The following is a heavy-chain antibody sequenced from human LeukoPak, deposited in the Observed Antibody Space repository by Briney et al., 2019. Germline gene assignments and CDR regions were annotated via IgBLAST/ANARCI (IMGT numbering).Heavy chain of an antibody. CDR3: ARYGGYCSSTSCYALFDY. D-gene: IGHD2-2*01. V-gene: IGHV1-18*01. CDR2: ISAYNGNT. CDR1: GYTFTSYG. Sequence: ASVKVSCKASGYTFTSYGISWVRQAPGQGLEGMGWISAYNGNTNYAQKLQGRVTMTTDTSTSTAYMELRSLRSDDTAVYYCARYGGYCSSTSCYALFDYWGQGTLVTVSS. J-gene: IGHJ4*02.